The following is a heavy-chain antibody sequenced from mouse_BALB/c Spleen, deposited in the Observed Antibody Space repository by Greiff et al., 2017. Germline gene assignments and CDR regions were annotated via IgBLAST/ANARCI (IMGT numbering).Heavy chain of an antibody. CDR1: GYTFTDYW. CDR2: IDTSDSYT. V-gene: IGHV1-69*01. Sequence: QVQLQQPGAELVMPGASVKMSCKASGYTFTDYWMHWVKQRPGQGLEWIGAIDTSDSYTSYNQKFKGKATLTVDESSSTAYMQLSSLTSEDSAVYYCARNLDYWGQGTSVTVSS. J-gene: IGHJ4*01. CDR3: ARNLDY.